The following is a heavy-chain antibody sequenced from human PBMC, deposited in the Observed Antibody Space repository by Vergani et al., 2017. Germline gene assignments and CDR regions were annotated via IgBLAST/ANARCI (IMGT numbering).Heavy chain of an antibody. V-gene: IGHV3-30-3*01. D-gene: IGHD1-26*01. CDR3: ARDVRRTMKGSGRSEGMDV. J-gene: IGHJ6*02. Sequence: QVQLVESGGGVVQPGRSLRLSCAASGFTFSSYAMHWVRQAPGKGLEWVAVISYDGSNKYYADSVKGRFTISRDNSKNTLYLQMNSLRAEDTAVYYCARDVRRTMKGSGRSEGMDVWGQGTTVTVSS. CDR1: GFTFSSYA. CDR2: ISYDGSNK.